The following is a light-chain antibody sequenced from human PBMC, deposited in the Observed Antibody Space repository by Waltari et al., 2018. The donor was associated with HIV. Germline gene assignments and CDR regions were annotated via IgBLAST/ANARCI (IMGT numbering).Light chain of an antibody. J-gene: IGLJ1*01. CDR2: DNN. Sequence: TGSSSNIGANYAVHWYQHLPGTAPKLLIFDNNNRPSGVPDRFSGSKSGTSASLVITGLQADDEADYYCLSYDSRLSGSVFGPVTRVTVL. CDR1: SSNIGANYA. V-gene: IGLV1-40*01. CDR3: LSYDSRLSGSV.